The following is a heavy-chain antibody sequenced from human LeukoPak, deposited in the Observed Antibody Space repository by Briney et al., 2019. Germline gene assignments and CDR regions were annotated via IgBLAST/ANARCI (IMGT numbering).Heavy chain of an antibody. CDR3: ARDPGGYGDFDY. Sequence: ATVKISCKVSGYTFTDYYMHWVQQAPGKGLEWMGLVDPEDGETIYAEKFQGRVTITADTSTSTVYMELSSLRSEDTAVYYCARDPGGYGDFDYWGQGTLVTVSS. CDR2: VDPEDGET. J-gene: IGHJ4*02. CDR1: GYTFTDYY. D-gene: IGHD5-18*01. V-gene: IGHV1-69-2*01.